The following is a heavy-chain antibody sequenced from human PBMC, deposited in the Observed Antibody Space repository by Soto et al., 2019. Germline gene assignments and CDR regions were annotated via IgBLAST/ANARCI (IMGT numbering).Heavy chain of an antibody. J-gene: IGHJ5*02. CDR2: VYYSGST. Sequence: SETMSLTCTVSGDSSSNNLYYWGRIRQPPGKGLEWIGSVYYSGSTYYNPSLKSRVTISVDTSKNQFSLNLSSVTAADTAVYYCARRRGYSTSSRDWFDPWGQGTLVTVSS. V-gene: IGHV4-39*01. CDR1: GDSSSNNLYY. CDR3: ARRRGYSTSSRDWFDP. D-gene: IGHD5-12*01.